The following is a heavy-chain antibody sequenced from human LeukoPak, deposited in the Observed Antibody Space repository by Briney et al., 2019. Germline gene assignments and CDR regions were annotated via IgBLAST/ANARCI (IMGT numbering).Heavy chain of an antibody. D-gene: IGHD6-19*01. Sequence: SQTLSLTCALSGDSVSSNSSAWDWIRQSPSRGLQWLGRTYYRSRWYNDYALSVKSRITINPDTSKNQFSLQLNSVTPEDTAVYYCAREYSSSGLAFDYWGQGTLVTVSS. CDR2: TYYRSRWYN. CDR1: GDSVSSNSSA. J-gene: IGHJ4*02. V-gene: IGHV6-1*01. CDR3: AREYSSSGLAFDY.